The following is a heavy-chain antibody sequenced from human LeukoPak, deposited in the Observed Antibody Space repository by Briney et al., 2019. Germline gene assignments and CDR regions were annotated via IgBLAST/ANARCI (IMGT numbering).Heavy chain of an antibody. V-gene: IGHV4-39*07. D-gene: IGHD3-3*01. CDR2: SYYSGST. CDR3: ARESGIHDFWSGYYLSYYYYMDV. Sequence: SETLSLTCTVSGGSISSSSYYWGWIRQPPGKGLEWIGSSYYSGSTYYNPSLKSRVTISVDTSKNQFSLKLSSVTAADTAVYYCARESGIHDFWSGYYLSYYYYMDVWGKGTTVTVSS. J-gene: IGHJ6*03. CDR1: GGSISSSSYY.